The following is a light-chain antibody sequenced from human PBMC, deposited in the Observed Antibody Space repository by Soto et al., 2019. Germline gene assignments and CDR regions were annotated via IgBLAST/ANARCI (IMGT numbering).Light chain of an antibody. Sequence: QSVLTQPPSVSAPPGQKVTISCSGSSSNIGNNYVSWYQQLPGTAPKLVIYRNNQRPSGVPDRFSGSKSGTSASLAIRGLRSEDEADYYCAAWDDSLSGLYVFGTGTKVTVL. CDR1: SSNIGNNY. CDR2: RNN. CDR3: AAWDDSLSGLYV. V-gene: IGLV1-47*01. J-gene: IGLJ1*01.